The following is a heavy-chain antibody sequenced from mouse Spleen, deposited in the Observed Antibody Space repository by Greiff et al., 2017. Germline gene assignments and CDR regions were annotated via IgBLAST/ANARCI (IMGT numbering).Heavy chain of an antibody. CDR2: IYPGDGDT. CDR1: GYAFSSYW. CDR3: ARRDYGYYFDY. Sequence: VQLQQSGAELVKPGASVKISCKASGYAFSSYWMNWVKQRPGKGLEWIGQIYPGDGDTNYNGKFKGKATLTADKSSSTAYMQLSSLTSEDSAVYFCARRDYGYYFDYWGQGTTLTVSS. D-gene: IGHD1-2*01. V-gene: IGHV1-80*01. J-gene: IGHJ2*01.